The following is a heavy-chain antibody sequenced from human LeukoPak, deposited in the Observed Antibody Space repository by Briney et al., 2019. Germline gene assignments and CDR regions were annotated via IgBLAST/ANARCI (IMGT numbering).Heavy chain of an antibody. CDR3: ARATTAMGYFDY. Sequence: SVKVSCKASGGTFSSYAISWVRQAPGQGLERMGGIIPIFGTANYAQKFQGRVTITTDESTSTAYMELSSLRSEDTAVYYCARATTAMGYFDYWGQGTLVTVSS. CDR1: GGTFSSYA. V-gene: IGHV1-69*05. CDR2: IIPIFGTA. J-gene: IGHJ4*02. D-gene: IGHD5-18*01.